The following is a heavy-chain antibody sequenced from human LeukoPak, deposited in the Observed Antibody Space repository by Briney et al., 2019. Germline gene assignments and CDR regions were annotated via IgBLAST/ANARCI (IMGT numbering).Heavy chain of an antibody. CDR3: ARVNWNYGFDWFDP. CDR2: INHSGST. J-gene: IGHJ5*02. Sequence: PSETLSLTCAVYGGSFSCYYWSWIRQPPGKGLEWIGEINHSGSTNYNPSLKSRVTISVDTSKNQFSLKLSSVTAADTAVYYCARVNWNYGFDWFDPWGQGTLVTVSS. D-gene: IGHD1-7*01. CDR1: GGSFSCYY. V-gene: IGHV4-34*01.